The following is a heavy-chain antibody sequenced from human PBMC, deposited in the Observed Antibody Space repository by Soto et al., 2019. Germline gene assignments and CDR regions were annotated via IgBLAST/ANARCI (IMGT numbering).Heavy chain of an antibody. CDR1: GFTFSSYA. D-gene: IGHD6-13*01. J-gene: IGHJ6*02. V-gene: IGHV3-23*01. Sequence: GGSLRLSCAASGFTFSSYAMSRVRQAPGKGLEWVSAISGSGGSTYYADSVKGRFTIPRDNSKNTLYLQMNSLRAEDTAVYYCAKVSSSSWYRVGGHYYYGMDVWGQGTTVTVSS. CDR2: ISGSGGST. CDR3: AKVSSSSWYRVGGHYYYGMDV.